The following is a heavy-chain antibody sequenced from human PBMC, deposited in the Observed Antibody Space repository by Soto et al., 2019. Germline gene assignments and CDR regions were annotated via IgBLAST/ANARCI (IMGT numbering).Heavy chain of an antibody. CDR3: TRLYCQWLAGY. CDR1: GFTFSGSA. V-gene: IGHV3-73*02. J-gene: IGHJ4*02. Sequence: EVQLVESGGGLVQPGGSLKLSCAASGFTFSGSAMHWVRQASGKGLEWVGRIRSKANSYATAYSASVKGRFTISRDDSKNTAYLQMNSLKTEDTAVYYCTRLYCQWLAGYWGQGTLVTVSS. CDR2: IRSKANSYAT. D-gene: IGHD6-19*01.